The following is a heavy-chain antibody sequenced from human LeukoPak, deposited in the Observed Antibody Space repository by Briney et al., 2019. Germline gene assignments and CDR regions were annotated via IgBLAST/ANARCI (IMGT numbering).Heavy chain of an antibody. CDR2: INPNSGGT. CDR3: ARASSVLAPIDY. CDR1: GYTFTGYY. D-gene: IGHD2-8*02. V-gene: IGHV1-2*02. Sequence: ASVKVSCKASGYTFTGYYMHWVRQAPGQGLEWMGWINPNSGGTNYAQKFQGRVTMTRDTSISTAYMELSRLRSDDTAVYYCARASSVLAPIDYWGQGTLVTVSS. J-gene: IGHJ4*02.